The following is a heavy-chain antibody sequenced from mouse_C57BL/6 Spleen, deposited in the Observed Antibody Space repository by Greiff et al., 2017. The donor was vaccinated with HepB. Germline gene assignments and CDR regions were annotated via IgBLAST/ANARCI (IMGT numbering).Heavy chain of an antibody. J-gene: IGHJ1*03. Sequence: QVQLQQPGAELVKPGASVKLSCKASGYTFTSYWMHWVKQRPGQGLEWIGMIHPNSGSTKYNEKFKSKATLTVDKSSSTAYMQLSSLTSEDSAVYYCARKGYYGSSYDWYFDVWGTGTTVTVSS. CDR1: GYTFTSYW. CDR3: ARKGYYGSSYDWYFDV. D-gene: IGHD1-1*01. V-gene: IGHV1-64*01. CDR2: IHPNSGST.